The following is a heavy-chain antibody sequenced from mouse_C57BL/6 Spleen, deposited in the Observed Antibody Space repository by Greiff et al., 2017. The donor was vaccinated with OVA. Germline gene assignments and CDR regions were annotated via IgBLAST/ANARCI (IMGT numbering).Heavy chain of an antibody. CDR3: ARYYYGSSLLFDV. V-gene: IGHV1-82*01. D-gene: IGHD1-1*01. CDR1: GYAFSSSW. Sequence: QVQLQQSGPELVKPGASVKISCKASGYAFSSSWMNWVKQRPGKGLEWIGRIYPGDGDTNYNGKFKGKATLTADKSSSTAYMQLSSLTSEDSAVYFCARYYYGSSLLFDVWGTGTTVTVSS. CDR2: IYPGDGDT. J-gene: IGHJ1*03.